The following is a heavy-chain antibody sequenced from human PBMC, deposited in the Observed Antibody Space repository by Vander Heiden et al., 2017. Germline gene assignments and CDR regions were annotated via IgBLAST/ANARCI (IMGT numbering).Heavy chain of an antibody. D-gene: IGHD6-13*01. V-gene: IGHV3-30*04. CDR1: GFTFRRYA. Sequence: QVQLVESGGGVVQPGRSLRLSCAASGFTFRRYAMHWVRQAPGKGLEWVAVISYDGSNKYYADSVKGRFTISRDNSKNTLYPQMNSLRAEDTAVYYCARDDADIAAAVGYFQHWGQGTLVTVSS. CDR2: ISYDGSNK. CDR3: ARDDADIAAAVGYFQH. J-gene: IGHJ1*01.